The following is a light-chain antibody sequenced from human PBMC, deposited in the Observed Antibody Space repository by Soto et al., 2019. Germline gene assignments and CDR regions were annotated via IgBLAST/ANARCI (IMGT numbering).Light chain of an antibody. Sequence: EIVMTQSPPTLSVSPGERATLSCRASQTVDRNLAWYQQKPGQAPRLLIYGASSRATGIPDRFSGSGSGTDFTLTISRLEPEDFALYYCQHYGRSPITFGQGTRLEIK. CDR3: QHYGRSPIT. CDR1: QTVDRN. CDR2: GAS. J-gene: IGKJ5*01. V-gene: IGKV3-20*01.